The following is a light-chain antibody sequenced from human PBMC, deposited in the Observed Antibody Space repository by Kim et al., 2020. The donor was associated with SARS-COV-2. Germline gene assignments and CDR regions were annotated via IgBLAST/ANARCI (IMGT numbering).Light chain of an antibody. V-gene: IGLV3-19*01. Sequence: SSELTQDPVVSVALGQTVTLTCQGDILRTFYAGWYQQKPRQAPILVIYGENNRPSGIPDRFSASNSGNTASLTITGAQAEDEADYYCNSRDLSGNNVFFGGGTQLTVL. CDR2: GEN. CDR3: NSRDLSGNNVF. CDR1: ILRTFY. J-gene: IGLJ7*01.